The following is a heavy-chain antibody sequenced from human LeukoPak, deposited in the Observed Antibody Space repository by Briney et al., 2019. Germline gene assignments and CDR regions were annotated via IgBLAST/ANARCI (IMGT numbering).Heavy chain of an antibody. J-gene: IGHJ2*01. CDR2: IYYSGST. CDR1: GGSISSYY. V-gene: IGHV4-59*08. CDR3: ARSGGHWYFDL. D-gene: IGHD3-10*01. Sequence: SETLSLTCTVSGGSISSYYWSWIRQPPGKGLEWIGYIYYSGSTNYNPSLKSRVTISVDTSKNQFSLKLSSVTAADTAVYYCARSGGHWYFDLWGRGTLVTVSS.